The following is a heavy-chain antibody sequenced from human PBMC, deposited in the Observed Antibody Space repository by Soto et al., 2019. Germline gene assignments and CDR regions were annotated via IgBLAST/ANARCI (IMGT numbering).Heavy chain of an antibody. Sequence: QVQLVESGGGVVQPGRSLRLSCAASGFTFRNYGMQWVRQAPGKGLEWMAVIWYDGSNKDHADSVKGRFTISRDNSKNTLYLQMNSLRDEDTAVYYCARGRDGYNPDYWGQGTLVTVSS. D-gene: IGHD5-12*01. CDR2: IWYDGSNK. V-gene: IGHV3-33*01. J-gene: IGHJ4*02. CDR1: GFTFRNYG. CDR3: ARGRDGYNPDY.